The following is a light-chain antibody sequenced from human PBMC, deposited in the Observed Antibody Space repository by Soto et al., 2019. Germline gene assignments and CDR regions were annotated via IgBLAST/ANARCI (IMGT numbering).Light chain of an antibody. J-gene: IGLJ1*01. Sequence: QSALTQPASVSGSPGQSITISCTGTSRDVGIYNLVSWYQLHPGKVPKLIIYGGNNRPSGVPDRFSGSRSGTSASLAITGLQAEDEADYYCQSYDMSLNNHVFGTGTKLTVL. CDR1: SRDVGIYNL. CDR3: QSYDMSLNNHV. V-gene: IGLV2-14*02. CDR2: GGN.